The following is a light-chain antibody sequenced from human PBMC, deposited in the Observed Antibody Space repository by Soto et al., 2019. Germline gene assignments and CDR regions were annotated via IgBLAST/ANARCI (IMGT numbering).Light chain of an antibody. CDR1: SGDIGAYNY. J-gene: IGLJ1*01. Sequence: QSALTQPASVSGSPGQSITISCTGTSGDIGAYNYVSWYQQHPGKAPKLMIYDVTKRPSGVSNRFSGSKSGNTASLTISGLQAEDEADYSCSSYTSSTTLVFGPGTKLAVL. V-gene: IGLV2-14*01. CDR2: DVT. CDR3: SSYTSSTTLV.